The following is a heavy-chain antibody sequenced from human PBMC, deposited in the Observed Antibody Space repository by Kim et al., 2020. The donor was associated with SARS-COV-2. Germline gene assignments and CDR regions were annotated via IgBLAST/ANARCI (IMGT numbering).Heavy chain of an antibody. D-gene: IGHD3-10*01. J-gene: IGHJ6*02. CDR3: ARGSVVRGVIGLISPYSYYGMDV. Sequence: ASVKVSCKASGYTFTSYGISWVRQAPGQGLEWMGWISAYNGYTNYAQKLQGRVTMTTDTSTTTVYMEQGSLRSDDTAVYYCARGSVVRGVIGLISPYSYYGMDVWGQGTTVTVSS. CDR2: ISAYNGYT. V-gene: IGHV1-18*01. CDR1: GYTFTSYG.